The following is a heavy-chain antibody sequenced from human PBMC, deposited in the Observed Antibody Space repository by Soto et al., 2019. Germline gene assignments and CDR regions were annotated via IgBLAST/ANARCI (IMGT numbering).Heavy chain of an antibody. Sequence: QVQLVQSGAEVKKPGASVKVSCKASGYTFTSYAMHWVRQAPGQRLEWMGWINAGNGNTKYSQKFQGRVTITRDTSASTAYMELSSLRSEDTAVYYCARAYDFWSGYYEYYFDYWGQGTLVTVSS. CDR1: GYTFTSYA. V-gene: IGHV1-3*01. CDR2: INAGNGNT. D-gene: IGHD3-3*01. CDR3: ARAYDFWSGYYEYYFDY. J-gene: IGHJ4*02.